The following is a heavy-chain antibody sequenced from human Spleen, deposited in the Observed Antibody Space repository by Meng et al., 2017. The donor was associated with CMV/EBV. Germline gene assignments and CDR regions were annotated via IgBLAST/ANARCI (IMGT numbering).Heavy chain of an antibody. CDR2: INQGGGT. CDR1: GSFSGYY. CDR3: ARGRYIGGNSHWYFDL. D-gene: IGHD4-23*01. Sequence: GSFSGYYWSGIRQTQGTGLEWIGEINQGGGTKNTTSLKSRVIISVDTSKNHFSLQLSSVTAADTAVYYCARGRYIGGNSHWYFDLWGRDTLVTVSS. V-gene: IGHV4-34*01. J-gene: IGHJ2*01.